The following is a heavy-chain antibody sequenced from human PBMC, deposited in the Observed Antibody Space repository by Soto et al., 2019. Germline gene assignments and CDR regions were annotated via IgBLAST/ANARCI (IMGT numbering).Heavy chain of an antibody. CDR2: IIPIFGTA. CDR1: GGTFSSYA. V-gene: IGHV1-69*13. Sequence: GASVKVSCKASGGTFSSYAISWVRQAPGQGLEWMGGIIPIFGTANYAQKFQGRVTITADESTSTACMELSSLRSEDTAVYYCARLSMAPPATNLNYYFDYWGQGTLVTVSS. D-gene: IGHD3-3*02. J-gene: IGHJ4*02. CDR3: ARLSMAPPATNLNYYFDY.